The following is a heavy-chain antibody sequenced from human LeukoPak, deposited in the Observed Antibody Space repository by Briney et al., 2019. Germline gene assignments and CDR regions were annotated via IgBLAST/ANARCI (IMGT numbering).Heavy chain of an antibody. CDR2: IYYSGST. D-gene: IGHD1-26*01. J-gene: IGHJ4*02. V-gene: IGHV4-39*07. CDR3: ARDRARGSYDC. CDR1: GGSITSSSCY. Sequence: SETLSLTCTVSGGSITSSSCYWGWIRQPPGKGLEWIGSIYYSGSTHYNPSLKSRVTISVDTSKNQFSPKLSSVTAADTAVYYCARDRARGSYDCWGQGTLVTVSS.